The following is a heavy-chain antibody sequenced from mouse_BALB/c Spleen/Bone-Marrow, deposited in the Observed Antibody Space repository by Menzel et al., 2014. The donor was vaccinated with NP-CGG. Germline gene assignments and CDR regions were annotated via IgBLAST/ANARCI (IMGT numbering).Heavy chain of an antibody. CDR2: ILPGSGNT. D-gene: IGHD1-1*01. Sequence: QVHVKQSGAELMKPGASVTISCKATGYIFSSYWIGWIKQRPGHGLGWIGEILPGSGNTNYNEKFRDEATFTAETSSNIAYMQLSSLTSEDSAVYYCSRRAHYFGSGLDYWGQGTTLTVSS. CDR1: GYIFSSYW. J-gene: IGHJ2*01. CDR3: SRRAHYFGSGLDY. V-gene: IGHV1-9*01.